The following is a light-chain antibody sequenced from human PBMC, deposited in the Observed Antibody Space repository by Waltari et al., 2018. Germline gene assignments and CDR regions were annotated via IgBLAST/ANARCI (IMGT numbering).Light chain of an antibody. Sequence: DIVLTQSPASLAVSLGERATINCKSSQSVLDTSNNKNFLSWYQKRPGQPPTLLVYWASIRQSGIPDRFTGSGSGTDFTLTISNFQAEDVAVYYCHQYSATPLTFGGGTKVEMK. V-gene: IGKV4-1*01. CDR3: HQYSATPLT. CDR2: WAS. CDR1: QSVLDTSNNKNF. J-gene: IGKJ4*01.